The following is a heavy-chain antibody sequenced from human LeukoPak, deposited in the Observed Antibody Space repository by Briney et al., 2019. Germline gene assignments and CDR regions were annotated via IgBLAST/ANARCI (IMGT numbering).Heavy chain of an antibody. CDR3: ARLHAPHFGPRTKYSYGPFDY. D-gene: IGHD5-18*01. Sequence: SVKVSXKASGGTFSSYTISWVRQAPGQGLEWMGRIIPILGIANYAQKFQGRVTITADKSTSTAYMELSSLRSEDTAVYYCARLHAPHFGPRTKYSYGPFDYWGQGTLVTVS. J-gene: IGHJ4*02. V-gene: IGHV1-69*02. CDR2: IIPILGIA. CDR1: GGTFSSYT.